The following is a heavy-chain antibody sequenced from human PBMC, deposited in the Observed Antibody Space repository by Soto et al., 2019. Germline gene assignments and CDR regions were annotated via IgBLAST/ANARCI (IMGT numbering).Heavy chain of an antibody. CDR2: ISGSGGST. CDR1: GFTFSSYA. D-gene: IGHD6-6*01. V-gene: IGHV3-23*01. Sequence: PGGSLRLCCAASGFTFSSYAMSWVRQAPGKGLEWVSAISGSGGSTYYADSVKGRFTISRDNSKNTLYLQMNGLRAEDTAVYYCAKGSAIRVAARPYNWFDPWGQGTLVTVSS. J-gene: IGHJ5*02. CDR3: AKGSAIRVAARPYNWFDP.